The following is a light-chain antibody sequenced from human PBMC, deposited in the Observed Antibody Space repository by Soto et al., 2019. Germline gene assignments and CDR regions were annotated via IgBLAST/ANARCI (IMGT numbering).Light chain of an antibody. J-gene: IGLJ2*01. CDR1: YCNIGIND. Sequence: QSALSQPPSASGTPGQTVTVSCSGTYCNIGINDVHWYRQLSGTAPQILIYDNSQRATGVPDRFSGSRSGTSASLVISGLQTEDEADYHCAAWDDSLNGPAFGGGTKVTVL. CDR3: AAWDDSLNGPA. V-gene: IGLV1-44*01. CDR2: DNS.